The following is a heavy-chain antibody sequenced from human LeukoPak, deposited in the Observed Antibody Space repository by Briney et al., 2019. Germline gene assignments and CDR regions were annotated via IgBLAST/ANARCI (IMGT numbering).Heavy chain of an antibody. D-gene: IGHD3-10*01. CDR3: ARARGVIITWDY. CDR1: GFTFSSYE. V-gene: IGHV3-48*03. CDR2: ISSSGSTI. Sequence: GSLRLSCAVFGFTFSSYEMNWVRQAPGKGLEWVSYISSSGSTIYYADSVKGRFTISRDNAKNSLYLQMNSLRAEDTAVYYCARARGVIITWDYWGQGTLVTVSS. J-gene: IGHJ4*02.